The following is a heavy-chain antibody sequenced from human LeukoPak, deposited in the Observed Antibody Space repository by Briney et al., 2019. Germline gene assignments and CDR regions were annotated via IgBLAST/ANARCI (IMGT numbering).Heavy chain of an antibody. V-gene: IGHV1-2*02. CDR3: ARPKRVGATSDY. J-gene: IGHJ4*02. Sequence: GASVKVSCKASGYAFTDYYMHWVRQAPGQGLEWMGWINPNSGGTNYAQKFQGRVTMTRDTSISTAYMELSRLRSDDTAVYYCARPKRVGATSDYWGQGTLVTVSS. CDR2: INPNSGGT. CDR1: GYAFTDYY. D-gene: IGHD1-26*01.